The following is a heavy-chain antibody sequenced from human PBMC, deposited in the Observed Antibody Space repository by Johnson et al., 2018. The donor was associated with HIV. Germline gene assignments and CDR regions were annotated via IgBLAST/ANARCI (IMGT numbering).Heavy chain of an antibody. D-gene: IGHD3-22*01. J-gene: IGHJ3*02. V-gene: IGHV3-30*03. CDR1: GFTFSSFG. CDR2: ISDDGCNK. CDR3: ARDLKSYYDSSGYFDAFDI. Sequence: QVQLVESGGGVVQPGRSLRLSCAASGFTFSSFGMHWVRQDPGKGLEWMTIISDDGCNKNYADSVKGRFTISRDNAKNSLYLQMNILRAEDTALYYCARDLKSYYDSSGYFDAFDIWGQGTMVTVSS.